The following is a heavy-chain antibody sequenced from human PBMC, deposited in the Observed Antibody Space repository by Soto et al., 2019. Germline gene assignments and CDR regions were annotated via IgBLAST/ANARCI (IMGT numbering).Heavy chain of an antibody. CDR3: TRVGGALGHGFDP. V-gene: IGHV1-18*01. CDR2: ISVYNVNT. Sequence: QVQLVQSGAEVKKPGASVKVSCKASGYTFTSYGISWVRQAPGQGLEWMGRISVYNVNTNYAQKRQGRVTMSTDTSTSTAYMELRSLRSDDTAVYFCTRVGGALGHGFDPWGQGTLVTVSS. CDR1: GYTFTSYG. J-gene: IGHJ5*02. D-gene: IGHD3-16*01.